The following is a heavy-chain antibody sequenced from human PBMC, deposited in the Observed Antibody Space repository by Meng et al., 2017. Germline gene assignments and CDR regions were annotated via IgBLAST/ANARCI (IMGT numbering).Heavy chain of an antibody. Sequence: QGQLVPSGAEVQKPGASVKVSCKPSGYNFPDYYIHWVRRAPGQGLEWKGRINPKSGDTHYAQKFQARVTMTGDTSISTAYMELSGLRSDDTAMYYCARDEDISAAGKLFGDYWGQGTLVTVSS. CDR3: ARDEDISAAGKLFGDY. D-gene: IGHD6-25*01. J-gene: IGHJ4*02. V-gene: IGHV1-2*06. CDR2: INPKSGDT. CDR1: GYNFPDYY.